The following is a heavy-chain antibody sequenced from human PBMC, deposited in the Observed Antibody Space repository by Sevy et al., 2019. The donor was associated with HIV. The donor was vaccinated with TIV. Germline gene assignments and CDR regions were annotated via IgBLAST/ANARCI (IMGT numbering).Heavy chain of an antibody. V-gene: IGHV3-23*01. J-gene: IGHJ4*02. CDR1: GFTFSSYA. CDR3: AKSGGWRWLQPFDY. D-gene: IGHD5-18*01. Sequence: GGSLRLSCAASGFTFSSYAMSWVRQAPGKGLEWVSAISGSGGSTYYADSVKGWFTISRDNSKNTLYLQMNSLRAEDTAVYYCAKSGGWRWLQPFDYWGQGTLVTVSS. CDR2: ISGSGGST.